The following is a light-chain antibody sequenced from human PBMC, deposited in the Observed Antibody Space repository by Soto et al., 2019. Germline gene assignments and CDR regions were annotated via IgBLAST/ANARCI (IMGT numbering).Light chain of an antibody. CDR1: QSISSW. J-gene: IGKJ1*01. V-gene: IGKV1-5*01. Sequence: DIQMTQSPSTLSGSLGDRVTLTCRASQSISSWLACYQQNPGKAPRLLIYDASSLKRGVPSRFGGGGGGAESTLIISRLQDDDFATYCWQKNNRYPWTFGQGTKVDIK. CDR3: QKNNRYPWT. CDR2: DAS.